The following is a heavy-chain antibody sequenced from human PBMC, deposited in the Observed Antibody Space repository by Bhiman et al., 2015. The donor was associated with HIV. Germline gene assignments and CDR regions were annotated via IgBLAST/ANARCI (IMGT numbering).Heavy chain of an antibody. CDR2: ISYDGTIK. J-gene: IGHJ3*01. CDR1: GFTFSSYG. CDR3: ARDSTPLLQFLEWFDAFDF. D-gene: IGHD3-3*01. V-gene: IGHV3-30*03. Sequence: QVQLVESGGGVVQPGGSLRLSCAASGFTFSSYGMHWVRQAPGKGLEWLAVISYDGTIKNYAASGKGRFTISRDMSKNTLYLQMNSLRVEDTAIYYCARDSTPLLQFLEWFDAFDFWGQGTMVTVS.